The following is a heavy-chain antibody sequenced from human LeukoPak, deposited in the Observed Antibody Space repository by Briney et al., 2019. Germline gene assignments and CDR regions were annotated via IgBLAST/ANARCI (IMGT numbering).Heavy chain of an antibody. V-gene: IGHV3-33*01. J-gene: IGHJ4*02. Sequence: PGGSLRLSCAASGFSFSTYAMHWVRQAPGKGLEWVALIWHDASHTFYTDSVKGRFTISRDNAKNSLYLQMNSLRAEDTAVYYCARDRIYSSGWYGYFDYWGQGTLVTVSS. CDR2: IWHDASHT. CDR1: GFSFSTYA. CDR3: ARDRIYSSGWYGYFDY. D-gene: IGHD6-19*01.